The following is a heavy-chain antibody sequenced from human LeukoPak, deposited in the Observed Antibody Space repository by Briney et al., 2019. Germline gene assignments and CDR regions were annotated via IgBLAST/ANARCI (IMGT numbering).Heavy chain of an antibody. D-gene: IGHD4-11*01. CDR3: ARLTVTTTIDFDY. Sequence: GGSLRLSCAASGFTFSTYSMNWVRQAPGKGLEWVSSISATGSYTYYADSVKGRFTISRDNAKNSLYLQMNSLRAEDTAVYYCARLTVTTTIDFDYWGQGTLVTVSS. J-gene: IGHJ4*02. V-gene: IGHV3-21*01. CDR2: ISATGSYT. CDR1: GFTFSTYS.